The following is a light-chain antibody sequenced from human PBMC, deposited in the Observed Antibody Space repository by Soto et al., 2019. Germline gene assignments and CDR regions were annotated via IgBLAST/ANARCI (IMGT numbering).Light chain of an antibody. CDR3: SSYTSSSTVV. V-gene: IGLV2-14*01. CDR2: DVS. Sequence: QPASVSGSPGQSITISCTGTSSDVGGYNYVSWYQQHPGKAPKLMIYDVSNRPSGVSNRFSGSKSGNTASLTISGLQAEDEADYYCSSYTSSSTVVFGGGTKLTVL. J-gene: IGLJ2*01. CDR1: SSDVGGYNY.